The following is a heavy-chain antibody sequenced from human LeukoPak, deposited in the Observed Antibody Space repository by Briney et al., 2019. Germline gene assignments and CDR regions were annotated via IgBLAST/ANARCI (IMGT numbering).Heavy chain of an antibody. CDR1: GYTFTGYY. D-gene: IGHD3-10*01. CDR3: ARVEITMVRGVPSRLNY. Sequence: ASVKVSCKASGYTFTGYYMHWVRQAPGQGLEWMGRINPNRGGTNYAQKFQGRVTMTRDTSISTAYMELSRLRSDDTAVYYCARVEITMVRGVPSRLNYWGQGTLVTVSS. CDR2: INPNRGGT. V-gene: IGHV1-2*06. J-gene: IGHJ4*02.